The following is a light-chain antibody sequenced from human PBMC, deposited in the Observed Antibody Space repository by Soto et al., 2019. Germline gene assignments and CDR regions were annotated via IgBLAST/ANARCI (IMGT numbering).Light chain of an antibody. CDR2: SAS. J-gene: IGKJ1*01. CDR3: QQSYSTPPT. CDR1: QSLSSF. V-gene: IGKV1-39*01. Sequence: DIHMTQSPSSLSASVGDRVTITCRASQSLSSFLNWYQQIAGKAPKLLIYSASSLQSGVPSRFSGSGSGTDFTLTISSLQPEDFASYYCQQSYSTPPTFGQWTKVEIK.